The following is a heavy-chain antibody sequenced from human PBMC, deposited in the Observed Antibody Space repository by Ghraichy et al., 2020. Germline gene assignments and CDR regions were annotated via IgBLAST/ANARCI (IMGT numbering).Heavy chain of an antibody. CDR3: AKHSRDMVRGVIKDY. V-gene: IGHV3-23*01. D-gene: IGHD3-10*01. CDR2: ISGSGGST. Sequence: LSLTCAASGFTFSSYAMSWVRQAPGKGLEWVSAISGSGGSTYYADSVKGRFTISRDNSKNTLYLQMNSLRAEDTAVYYCAKHSRDMVRGVIKDYWGQGTLVTVSS. CDR1: GFTFSSYA. J-gene: IGHJ4*02.